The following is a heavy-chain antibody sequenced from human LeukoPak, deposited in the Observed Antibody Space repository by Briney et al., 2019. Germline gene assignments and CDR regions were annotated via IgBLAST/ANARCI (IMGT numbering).Heavy chain of an antibody. CDR2: VYYIYYSGCT. J-gene: IGHJ4*02. Sequence: SETLSLTCTVSGGSINDFYWSWIRQSPGKGLEWIGYVYYIYYSGCTHYNPSLKSRVTISIDTSKNQFSLRVSSVTAADTAVYYCAGVGSDYYGSGSYYLFDYWGQGTLVTVSS. D-gene: IGHD3-10*01. V-gene: IGHV4-59*01. CDR1: GGSINDFY. CDR3: AGVGSDYYGSGSYYLFDY.